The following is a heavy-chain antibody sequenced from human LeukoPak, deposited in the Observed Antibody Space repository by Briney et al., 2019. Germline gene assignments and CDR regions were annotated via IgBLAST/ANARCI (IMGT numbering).Heavy chain of an antibody. CDR3: VRWTGSLYYYFYDMDV. D-gene: IGHD3-16*02. V-gene: IGHV4-59*12. CDR1: GGSISSYY. CDR2: IYDSRST. J-gene: IGHJ6*03. Sequence: SEPLSLTCSVSGGSISSYYWSWIRPPPGKGLAWIGYIYDSRSTNYHPSLKSPVTVSVDTPKTRFSLRLSSVSAAGTAVYCWVRWTGSLYYYFYDMDVWGKGTTVTVSS.